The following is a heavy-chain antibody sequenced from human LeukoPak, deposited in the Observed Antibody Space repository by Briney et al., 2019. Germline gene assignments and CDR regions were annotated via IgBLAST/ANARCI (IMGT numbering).Heavy chain of an antibody. V-gene: IGHV4-59*01. D-gene: IGHD3-10*02. CDR3: ARSTGSTMFIDY. CDR2: IYYSGNT. Sequence: SETLSLTCTVSGGSISPYYWSWIRQPPGKGLEWLGYIYYSGNTDYNPSLKSRVAISVDTSKNQFSLKLSSVTAADTAVHYCARSTGSTMFIDYWGQGTLVTVSS. CDR1: GGSISPYY. J-gene: IGHJ4*02.